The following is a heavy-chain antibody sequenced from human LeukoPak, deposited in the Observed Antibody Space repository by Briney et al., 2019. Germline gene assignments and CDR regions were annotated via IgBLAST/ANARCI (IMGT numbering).Heavy chain of an antibody. Sequence: PGGSPRLPCAASGFTFRDYSDYWMSWVRQAPGKGLEWVANIKQDGSEKYYVDSVKGRFTISRDNAKNSLFLQMNSLRAEDTAVYYCARVGRYSYAHNSWGQGTRVTVSS. CDR1: GFTFRDYSDYW. V-gene: IGHV3-7*01. CDR2: IKQDGSEK. J-gene: IGHJ4*02. CDR3: ARVGRYSYAHNS. D-gene: IGHD5-18*01.